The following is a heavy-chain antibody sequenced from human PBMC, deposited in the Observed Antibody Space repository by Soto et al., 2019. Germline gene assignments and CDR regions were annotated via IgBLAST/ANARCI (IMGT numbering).Heavy chain of an antibody. V-gene: IGHV1-69*01. CDR2: IIPVFGSV. J-gene: IGHJ5*02. CDR1: GVTFSNYP. CDR3: ARDKPYTNSFGNWFDP. Sequence: QVRLVQSGAEVKKPGSSVKVSCKASGVTFSNYPITWLRLAPGQGLEGLGGIIPVFGSVIYVQKFQSRVTMTPDESTTRACLELKRLISEDTDVYYCARDKPYTNSFGNWFDPWGQGTLVIAS. D-gene: IGHD6-13*01.